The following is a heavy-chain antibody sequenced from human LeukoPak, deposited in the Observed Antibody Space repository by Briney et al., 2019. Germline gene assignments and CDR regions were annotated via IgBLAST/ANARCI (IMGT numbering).Heavy chain of an antibody. J-gene: IGHJ6*03. CDR1: GYTFTTNY. Sequence: ASVKVSCKASGYTFTTNYMHWVRQAPGQGLEWMGLINPRDSSTNYAQKFQGRVTMTTDTSTSTAYMELRSLRSDDTAVYYCAGVPEDNGYSYGYLIGYYYMDVWGKGTTVTVSS. CDR2: INPRDSST. D-gene: IGHD5-18*01. V-gene: IGHV1-46*01. CDR3: AGVPEDNGYSYGYLIGYYYMDV.